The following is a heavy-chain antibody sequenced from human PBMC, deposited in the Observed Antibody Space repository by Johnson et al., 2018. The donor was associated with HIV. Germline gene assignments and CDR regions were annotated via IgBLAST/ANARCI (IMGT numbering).Heavy chain of an antibody. CDR1: GFTVSSNY. CDR3: ARGGKRVMAAFDI. V-gene: IGHV3-66*01. CDR2: IYSGGTT. D-gene: IGHD3-16*01. J-gene: IGHJ3*02. Sequence: VQLVESGGGLVQRGGSLRLSCAASGFTVSSNYMSWVRQAPGKGLEWASIIYSGGTTYYADSVKGRFTISRDNSKNTLYLQMNSLRAEDTAVYYCARGGKRVMAAFDIWGQGTMVTVSS.